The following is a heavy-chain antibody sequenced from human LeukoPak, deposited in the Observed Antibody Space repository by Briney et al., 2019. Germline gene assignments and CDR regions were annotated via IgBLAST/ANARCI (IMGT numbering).Heavy chain of an antibody. CDR3: ARGSSSWYPDAFDI. D-gene: IGHD6-13*01. CDR2: ISSSSSYI. J-gene: IGHJ3*02. CDR1: GFTFSSYS. V-gene: IGHV3-21*01. Sequence: PGGSLRLSCAASGFTFSSYSMNWVRQAPGKGLEWVSSISSSSSYIYYADSVKGRFTISRDNAKNSLYLQMNSLRAEDTAVYYCARGSSSWYPDAFDIWGQGTMVTVSS.